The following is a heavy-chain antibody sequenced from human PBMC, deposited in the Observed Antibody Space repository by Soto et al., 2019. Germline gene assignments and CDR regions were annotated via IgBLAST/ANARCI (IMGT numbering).Heavy chain of an antibody. Sequence: SETLSLTCAVYGGSFSGYYWSWIRQPPGKGLEWIGEINHSGSTNYNPSLKSRVTISVDTSKNQFSLKLSSVTAADTAVYYCARLGGYYSGIDYWGQVTLVTVSS. J-gene: IGHJ4*02. CDR2: INHSGST. CDR3: ARLGGYYSGIDY. V-gene: IGHV4-34*01. CDR1: GGSFSGYY. D-gene: IGHD5-12*01.